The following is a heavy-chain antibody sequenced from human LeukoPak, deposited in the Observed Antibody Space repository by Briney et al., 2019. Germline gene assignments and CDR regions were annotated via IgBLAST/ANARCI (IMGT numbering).Heavy chain of an antibody. CDR1: GFTFSSYE. V-gene: IGHV3-48*03. J-gene: IGHJ4*02. D-gene: IGHD4-23*01. Sequence: GGSLRLSCAASGFTFSSYEMNWVRQAPGKGLEWVSYISSSGSTIYYADSVKGRFTISRDNAKNSLYLQMNSLRAEDTAVYYCARKTTVVTPALDYWGQGTLVTVSS. CDR3: ARKTTVVTPALDY. CDR2: ISSSGSTI.